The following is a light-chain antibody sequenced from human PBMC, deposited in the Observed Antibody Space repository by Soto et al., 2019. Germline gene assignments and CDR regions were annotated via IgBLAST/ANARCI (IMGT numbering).Light chain of an antibody. CDR2: GAS. V-gene: IGKV3-20*01. CDR1: QSVSSSY. CDR3: QQYGSSPPYT. Sequence: EIVLTQSPCTLSLSPGERATLSCRASQSVSSSYLAWYQQKPGQAPRLLIYGASSRATGIPDRFSGSGSGTDFTLTISRLEPEDCAVYYCQQYGSSPPYTFGQGTKLEIK. J-gene: IGKJ2*01.